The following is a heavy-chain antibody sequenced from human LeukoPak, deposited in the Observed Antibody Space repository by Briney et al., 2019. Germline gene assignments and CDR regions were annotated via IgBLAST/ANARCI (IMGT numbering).Heavy chain of an antibody. Sequence: ASVKVSCKASGYTFTSYGISWVRQAPGQGLEWMGWISAYNGNTNYAQKLQGRVTMTTDTSTSTAYMELRGLRSDDTAVYYYARVKIYCSGGSCYLGVSRYYMDVWGKGTTATVSS. D-gene: IGHD2-15*01. CDR2: ISAYNGNT. CDR1: GYTFTSYG. V-gene: IGHV1-18*01. CDR3: ARVKIYCSGGSCYLGVSRYYMDV. J-gene: IGHJ6*03.